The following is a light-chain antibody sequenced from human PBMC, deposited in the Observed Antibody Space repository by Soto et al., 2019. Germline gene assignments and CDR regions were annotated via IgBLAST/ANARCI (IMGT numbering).Light chain of an antibody. CDR1: SSDVGGYNY. CDR3: SSYGGSNTVV. CDR2: EVS. Sequence: QLVLTQPPSASGSPGQSVTISCTGSSSDVGGYNYVSWYQQHPGKAPKLMIYEVSKRPSGVPDRLSGSKSGNTASLTDSGLQAEDEADYYCSSYGGSNTVVFGGGTKLTVL. V-gene: IGLV2-8*01. J-gene: IGLJ2*01.